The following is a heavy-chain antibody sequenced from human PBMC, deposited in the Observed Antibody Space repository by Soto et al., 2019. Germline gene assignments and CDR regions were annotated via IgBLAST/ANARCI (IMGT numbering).Heavy chain of an antibody. CDR2: IYPGDSET. CDR1: GYTFNTYW. CDR3: ARQATVVTTYYFDF. Sequence: VESVTTSCKVSGYTFNTYWIVWVRQMPGKGLEWMGIIYPGDSETRYSPSFQGHVTISVDKSLNTAYLQWTSLEASDTSMYYCARQATVVTTYYFDFWGQGTLVTVSS. V-gene: IGHV5-51*01. D-gene: IGHD2-21*02. J-gene: IGHJ4*02.